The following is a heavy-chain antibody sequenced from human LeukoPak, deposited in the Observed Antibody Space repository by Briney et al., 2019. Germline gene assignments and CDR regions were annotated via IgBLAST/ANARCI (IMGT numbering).Heavy chain of an antibody. CDR2: FDPEDGET. D-gene: IGHD3-22*01. J-gene: IGHJ4*02. CDR1: GYTLTELS. CDR3: ATQFSSDYDSSGYYNFDY. Sequence: ASVKVSCKASGYTLTELSMHWVRQAPGKGLEWMGGFDPEDGETIYAQKFQGRVTMTEDTSTDTAYMELSSLRSEDTAVYYCATQFSSDYDSSGYYNFDYWGQGTLVTVSS. V-gene: IGHV1-24*01.